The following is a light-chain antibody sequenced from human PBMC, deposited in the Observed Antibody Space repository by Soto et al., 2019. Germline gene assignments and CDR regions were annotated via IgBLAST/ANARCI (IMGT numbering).Light chain of an antibody. V-gene: IGLV1-51*01. CDR1: SSNIENNY. CDR3: GTWDGSLSGGV. J-gene: IGLJ2*01. Sequence: QSVLTQPPSVSAAPGQKVTISCSGSSSNIENNYVSWYQQLPGTAPKLLIYDNNKRPSGIPDRFSGPKSGTSATLGITGLQTGDEADYYCGTWDGSLSGGVFGGGTKLPVL. CDR2: DNN.